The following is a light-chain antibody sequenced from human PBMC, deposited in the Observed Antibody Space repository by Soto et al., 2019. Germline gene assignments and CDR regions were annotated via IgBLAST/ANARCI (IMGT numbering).Light chain of an antibody. J-gene: IGLJ1*01. CDR3: SSYTSSTTLV. CDR1: SSDVGGYNY. CDR2: DVT. Sequence: QSALTQPASVSGSPGQSITISCTGTSSDVGGYNYVSWYQQHPGKAPKLMISDVTNRPSGVSNRFSGSKSGNTASLTISGLQAEGEAEYYCSSYTSSTTLVFGTGTKSPS. V-gene: IGLV2-14*03.